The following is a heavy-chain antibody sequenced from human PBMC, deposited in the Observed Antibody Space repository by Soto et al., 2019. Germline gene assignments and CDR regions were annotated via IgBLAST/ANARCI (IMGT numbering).Heavy chain of an antibody. V-gene: IGHV4-59*08. D-gene: IGHD3-3*01. J-gene: IGHJ4*02. CDR2: IYYSGST. CDR1: GGSISSYY. CDR3: AGLGLYYDFWSGYSDY. Sequence: PSETLSLTCTVSGGSISSYYWSWIRQPPGKGLEWIGYIYYSGSTNYNPSLKSRVTISVDTSKNQFSLKLSSVTAADTAVYYCAGLGLYYDFWSGYSDYWGQGTLVTVSS.